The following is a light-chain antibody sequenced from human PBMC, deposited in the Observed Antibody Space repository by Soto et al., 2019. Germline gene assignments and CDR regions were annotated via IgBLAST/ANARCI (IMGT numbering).Light chain of an antibody. J-gene: IGKJ3*01. Sequence: EIVLTQSPGTLSLSPGERATLSCRASQSVSSKYLAWYQQKPGQAPRVLIYGTSIRASGVPDRISGGGSGTDFALTITRLESEDFALYYCQQYGSSLYTFGPGTKVDFK. CDR3: QQYGSSLYT. V-gene: IGKV3-20*01. CDR1: QSVSSKY. CDR2: GTS.